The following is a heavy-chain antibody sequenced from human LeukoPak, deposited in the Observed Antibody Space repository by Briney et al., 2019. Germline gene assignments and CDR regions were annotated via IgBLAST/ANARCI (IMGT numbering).Heavy chain of an antibody. D-gene: IGHD1-1*01. CDR1: GGSIKSYY. J-gene: IGHJ3*01. CDR3: AGDVMSTALDAFDV. V-gene: IGHV4-59*01. CDR2: IYYSGSP. Sequence: SETLSLTCTVSGGSIKSYYWNWIRQPPGKGLELIGYIYYSGSPTYNPSLKSRVTISVDTSKNQFSLQLSSVTAADTAAYYCAGDVMSTALDAFDVWGQGTVVTVSS.